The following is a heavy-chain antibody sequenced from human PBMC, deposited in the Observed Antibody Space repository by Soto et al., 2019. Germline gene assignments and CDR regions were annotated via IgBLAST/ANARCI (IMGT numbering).Heavy chain of an antibody. CDR2: INHSGSA. D-gene: IGHD5-18*01. Sequence: SETLSLTCAVYGGSFSGYYWSWIRQPPGKGLEWIGEINHSGSANYNPSLKSRVTISVDTSKNQFSLKLSSVTAADTAVYYCARILQLWALDYWGHGTLVTVSS. J-gene: IGHJ4*01. CDR3: ARILQLWALDY. CDR1: GGSFSGYY. V-gene: IGHV4-34*01.